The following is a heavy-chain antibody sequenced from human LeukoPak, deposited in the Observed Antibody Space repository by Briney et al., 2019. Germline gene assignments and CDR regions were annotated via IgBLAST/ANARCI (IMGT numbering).Heavy chain of an antibody. CDR1: GYIFTGYY. Sequence: GASVKVSCKASGYIFTGYYIHWVRQAPGQGVEWMGWINPNSGGTNYAQKFQGRFTMTRDVSITTAYMELSTLRSDDTAVYYCARSDIVGTKAPYNWFDPWGQGALVTVSS. CDR3: ARSDIVGTKAPYNWFDP. CDR2: INPNSGGT. D-gene: IGHD5-12*01. J-gene: IGHJ5*02. V-gene: IGHV1-2*02.